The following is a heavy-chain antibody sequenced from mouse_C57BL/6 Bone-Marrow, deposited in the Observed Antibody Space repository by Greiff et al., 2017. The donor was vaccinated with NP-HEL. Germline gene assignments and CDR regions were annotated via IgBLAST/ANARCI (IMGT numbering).Heavy chain of an antibody. J-gene: IGHJ2*01. CDR1: GFTFSDYG. D-gene: IGHD2-3*01. CDR3: ARGGLLAY. CDR2: ISSGSSTI. Sequence: EVQLVESGGGLVKPGGSLKLSCAASGFTFSDYGMHWVRQAPEKGLEWVAYISSGSSTIYYADTVKGRFTIARDNAKNPLFLQMTSLRSEDTAMYYCARGGLLAYWGQGTTLTVSS. V-gene: IGHV5-17*01.